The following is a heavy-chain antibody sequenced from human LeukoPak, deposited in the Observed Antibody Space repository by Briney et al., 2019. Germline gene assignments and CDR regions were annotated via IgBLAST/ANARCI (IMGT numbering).Heavy chain of an antibody. D-gene: IGHD1-20*01. CDR3: ARSYNWNGFDY. CDR1: GFTFSSYW. Sequence: PGGSLRLSCAASGFTFSSYWMHWVRHAPGKGLVWVSRINSDGSSTSYADSVKGRFTISRDNAKNTVYLQVNSLRVEDTAVYYCARSYNWNGFDYWGQGTLVTVSS. J-gene: IGHJ4*02. V-gene: IGHV3-74*01. CDR2: INSDGSST.